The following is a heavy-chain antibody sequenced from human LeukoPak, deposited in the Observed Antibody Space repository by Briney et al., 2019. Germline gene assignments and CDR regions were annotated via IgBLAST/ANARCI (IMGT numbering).Heavy chain of an antibody. D-gene: IGHD5-18*01. V-gene: IGHV4-61*02. CDR2: IYTSGST. Sequence: SETLSPTCTVSGGSISSGGYYWSWIRQPAGKGLEWIGRIYTSGSTNYNPSLKSRVTMSVDTSKNQFSLKLSSVTAADTAVYYCARGYSYGYGVYYFDYWGQGTLVTVSS. CDR3: ARGYSYGYGVYYFDY. CDR1: GGSISSGGYY. J-gene: IGHJ4*02.